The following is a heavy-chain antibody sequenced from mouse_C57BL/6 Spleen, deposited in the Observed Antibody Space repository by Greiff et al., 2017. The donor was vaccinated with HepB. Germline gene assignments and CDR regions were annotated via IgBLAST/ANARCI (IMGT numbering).Heavy chain of an antibody. D-gene: IGHD1-1*01. CDR2: ISSGSSTI. Sequence: EVKVEESGGGLVKPGGSLKLSCAASGFTFSDYGMHWVRQAPEKGLEWVAYISSGSSTIYYADTVKGRFTISRDNAKHTLFLQMTSLRSEDTAMYYCARSITTVVARFDYWGQGTTLTVSS. CDR3: ARSITTVVARFDY. J-gene: IGHJ2*01. V-gene: IGHV5-17*01. CDR1: GFTFSDYG.